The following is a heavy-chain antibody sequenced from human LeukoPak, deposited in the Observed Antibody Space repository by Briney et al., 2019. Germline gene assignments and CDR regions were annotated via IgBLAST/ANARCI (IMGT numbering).Heavy chain of an antibody. Sequence: ASVKVSCKASGYTFTGYYMHWVRQAPGQGLEWMGWINPNSGGTNYAQKLQGRVTMTRDTSISTAYMELSRLRSDDTAVYYCARAGDNYYDNLYWGQGTLVTVSS. CDR1: GYTFTGYY. V-gene: IGHV1-2*02. CDR3: ARAGDNYYDNLY. J-gene: IGHJ4*02. D-gene: IGHD3-22*01. CDR2: INPNSGGT.